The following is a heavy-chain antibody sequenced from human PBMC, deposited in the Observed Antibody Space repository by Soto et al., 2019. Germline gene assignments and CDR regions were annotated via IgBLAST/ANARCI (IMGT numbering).Heavy chain of an antibody. Sequence: PGGSLRLSCAASRFTFSSYSMNWVRQAPGKGLEWVSYISNGGSTTSYADSVKGRFTISRDNAKNTLYLQMNSLRAEDTAVYYCARDPTYFYDSSGYYDFWGQGTLVTVSS. J-gene: IGHJ4*02. D-gene: IGHD3-22*01. V-gene: IGHV3-48*04. CDR2: ISNGGSTT. CDR1: RFTFSSYS. CDR3: ARDPTYFYDSSGYYDF.